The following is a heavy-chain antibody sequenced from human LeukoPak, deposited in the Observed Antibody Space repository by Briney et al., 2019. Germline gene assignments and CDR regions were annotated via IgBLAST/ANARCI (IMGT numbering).Heavy chain of an antibody. CDR1: GYTSITYG. CDR3: ARALYSNYVRALYYFDF. J-gene: IGHJ4*02. CDR2: ISTYDGNT. D-gene: IGHD4-11*01. V-gene: IGHV1-18*01. Sequence: ASVKVSCKASGYTSITYGITWVRQAPGQGLEWMGGISTYDGNTNYAQKFQGRVTMTTDTSTSTAYMELRSLRSDDTAVYYCARALYSNYVRALYYFDFWGQGMLVTVSS.